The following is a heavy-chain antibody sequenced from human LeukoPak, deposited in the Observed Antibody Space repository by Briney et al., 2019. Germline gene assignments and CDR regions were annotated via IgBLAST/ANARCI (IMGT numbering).Heavy chain of an antibody. CDR3: AKGGSSSWDHFDY. Sequence: GGSLRLSGAASGFTFSSYGMHWVRQAPGKGLEWVAFIRYDGIHKYADSVKGRFTISRDNSKNTLYLQMNSLRTEDTAVYYCAKGGSSSWDHFDYWGQGTLVTVSS. V-gene: IGHV3-30*02. CDR1: GFTFSSYG. D-gene: IGHD6-13*01. CDR2: IRYDGIHK. J-gene: IGHJ4*02.